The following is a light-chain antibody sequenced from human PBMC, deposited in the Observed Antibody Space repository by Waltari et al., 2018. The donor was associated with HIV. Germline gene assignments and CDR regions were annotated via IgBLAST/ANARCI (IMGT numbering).Light chain of an antibody. CDR2: KDI. V-gene: IGLV3-25*03. Sequence: SYALTQTPSVSVSPAQTARISCSRGALPKKYSYWYGQKPGQAPVLIIYKDIERQSGIPERISGSRSGTGVTLTISDVQAEDEGDYYCQSTDHDGTWVFGGGTKLTVL. J-gene: IGLJ3*02. CDR1: ALPKKY. CDR3: QSTDHDGTWV.